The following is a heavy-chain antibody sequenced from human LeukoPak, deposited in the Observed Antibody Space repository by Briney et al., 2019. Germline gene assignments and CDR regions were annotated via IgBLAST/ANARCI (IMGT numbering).Heavy chain of an antibody. D-gene: IGHD3-3*01. CDR1: GFTFSDYY. CDR2: ISGSGGST. Sequence: GGSLRLSCAASGFTFSDYYMSWIRQAPGKGLEWVSAISGSGGSTYYADSVKGRFTISRDNSKNTLYLQMNSRRAEDTAVYYCAKGTRITIFGVVNPYYFDYWGQGTLVTVSS. CDR3: AKGTRITIFGVVNPYYFDY. V-gene: IGHV3-23*01. J-gene: IGHJ4*02.